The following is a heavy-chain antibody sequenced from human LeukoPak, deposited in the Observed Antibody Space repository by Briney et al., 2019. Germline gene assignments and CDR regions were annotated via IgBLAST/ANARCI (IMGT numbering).Heavy chain of an antibody. CDR1: GFTFSSYG. CDR2: ISGSGGST. D-gene: IGHD2-15*01. V-gene: IGHV3-23*01. J-gene: IGHJ4*02. Sequence: GGTLRLSCAASGFTFSSYGMSWVRQAPGKGLEWVSAISGSGGSTYYADSVKGRFTISRDNSKNTLYLRMNGLRAEDTAVYYCAKFALRYCSGGSCHPFDYWGQGTLVTVSS. CDR3: AKFALRYCSGGSCHPFDY.